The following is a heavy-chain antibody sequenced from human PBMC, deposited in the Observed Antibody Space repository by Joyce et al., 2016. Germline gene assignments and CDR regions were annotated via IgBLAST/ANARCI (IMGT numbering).Heavy chain of an antibody. Sequence: EVQLVQSGAEVKKPGESLKISCKGSGYSFTGYWIAWVRQMPGKGLEWMGVVYPGDSDARYSPSFQGQVTISADKSITTDYRQWSSLKASDTAMYYCARQTQDYYGSGSPDYWGQGTLVTVSS. D-gene: IGHD3-10*01. CDR1: GYSFTGYW. CDR3: ARQTQDYYGSGSPDY. CDR2: VYPGDSDA. J-gene: IGHJ4*02. V-gene: IGHV5-51*01.